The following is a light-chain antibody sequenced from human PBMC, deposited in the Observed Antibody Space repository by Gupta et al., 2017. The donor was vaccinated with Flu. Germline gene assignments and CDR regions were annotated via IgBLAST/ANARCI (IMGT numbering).Light chain of an antibody. CDR1: QSLLHSNGYNY. Sequence: VMTPDPPSLPVSAAEPASISCRSSQSLLHSNGYNYLDWYLQKPGQSPQLLIYLGSNRASGVPDRFSGSGSGTDFTLKISRVEAEDVGVYYCMQALQSPSTFGQGTKLEIK. V-gene: IGKV2-28*01. J-gene: IGKJ2*01. CDR2: LGS. CDR3: MQALQSPST.